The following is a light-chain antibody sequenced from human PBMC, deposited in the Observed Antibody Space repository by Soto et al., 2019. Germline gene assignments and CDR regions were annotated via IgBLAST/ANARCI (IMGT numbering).Light chain of an antibody. CDR2: AAS. V-gene: IGKV1-39*01. Sequence: DIQMTQSPSSLSGSVGDRFPITCRASQGISSYLNWYQQKPGKAPKLLIYAASSLQSGVPSRFSGSGSGTDFTLTISSLQPEDFATYYCQQSYSTPYTFGQGTKLEIK. CDR3: QQSYSTPYT. CDR1: QGISSY. J-gene: IGKJ2*01.